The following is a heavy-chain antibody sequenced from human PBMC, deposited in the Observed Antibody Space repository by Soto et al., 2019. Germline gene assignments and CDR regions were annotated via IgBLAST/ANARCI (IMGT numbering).Heavy chain of an antibody. Sequence: EVQLVEAGGGLVQPGGSLRLSCAASGFTFSSYDMHWVRQATGKGLEWVSAIGTAGDTYYPGSVKGRLTISRENAKNSLYLQMNSLRAGDTAVYYCARASLAWSLDPWGQGTLVTVSS. J-gene: IGHJ5*02. D-gene: IGHD3-3*01. V-gene: IGHV3-13*04. CDR1: GFTFSSYD. CDR2: IGTAGDT. CDR3: ARASLAWSLDP.